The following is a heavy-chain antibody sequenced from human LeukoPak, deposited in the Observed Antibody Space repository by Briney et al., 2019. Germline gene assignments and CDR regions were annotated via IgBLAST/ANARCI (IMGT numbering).Heavy chain of an antibody. J-gene: IGHJ4*02. V-gene: IGHV3-30*02. D-gene: IGHD3-16*01. CDR1: GFTFSSYG. CDR2: IRYDGSNK. CDR3: AKVGGDPYSFTY. Sequence: GGSLRLSCAASGFTFSSYGMHWVRQAPGKGLEWVAFIRYDGSNKYYADSVKGRFTISRHNSKNTLYLQMNSLRAEDTAVYYCAKVGGDPYSFTYWGQGTLVTVSS.